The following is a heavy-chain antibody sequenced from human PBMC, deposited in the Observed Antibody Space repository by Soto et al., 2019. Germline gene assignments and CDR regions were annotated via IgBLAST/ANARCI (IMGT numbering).Heavy chain of an antibody. Sequence: SETLSLTCTVSGGSISRYYWSWIRQPPGKGLERIGYIYYSGSAYYNPSLKSRLTISVDTSKNQFSLKLRSVTAADTAVYYFARIPLQQQPNPGYYFDYWGQGTLVTVSS. D-gene: IGHD6-13*01. CDR3: ARIPLQQQPNPGYYFDY. J-gene: IGHJ4*02. CDR1: GGSISRYY. CDR2: IYYSGSA. V-gene: IGHV4-59*12.